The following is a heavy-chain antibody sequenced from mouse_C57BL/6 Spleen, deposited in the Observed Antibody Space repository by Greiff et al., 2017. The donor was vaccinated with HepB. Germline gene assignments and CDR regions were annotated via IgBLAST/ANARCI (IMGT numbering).Heavy chain of an antibody. Sequence: EVKLQESGGGLVKPGGSLKLSCAASGFTFSSYAMSWVRQTPEKRLEWVATISDGGSYTYYPDNVKGRFTISRDNAKNNLYLQMSHLKSEDTAMYYCARWGNYNYAMDYWGQGTSVTVSS. D-gene: IGHD2-1*01. CDR1: GFTFSSYA. V-gene: IGHV5-4*03. CDR3: ARWGNYNYAMDY. CDR2: ISDGGSYT. J-gene: IGHJ4*01.